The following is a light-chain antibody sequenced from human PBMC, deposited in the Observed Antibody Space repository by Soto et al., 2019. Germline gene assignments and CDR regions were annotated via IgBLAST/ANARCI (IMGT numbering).Light chain of an antibody. J-gene: IGKJ5*01. CDR3: QQYNSYSIT. V-gene: IGKV1-5*03. CDR2: KAS. Sequence: DIQMTQSPSTLSASVGDRVTITCRASQSVSYYLAWYQQKPGKAPNLLIYKASNLESGVPSRFSGSGSGPEFTLTICSLQPDDFATYYCQQYNSYSITYGQGTRLENK. CDR1: QSVSYY.